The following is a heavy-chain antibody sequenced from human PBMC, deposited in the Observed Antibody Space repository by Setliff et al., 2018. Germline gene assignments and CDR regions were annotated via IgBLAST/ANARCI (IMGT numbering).Heavy chain of an antibody. Sequence: GGSLRLSCAASGFTFSSFWMAWVRQSPGRGLEWVANINQDGSGKFYVDSVKGRFTVSRDNSKSTFYLQMTSLRAEDTALYFCAKQKNTGYGQPVDSWGQGVQVTVSS. D-gene: IGHD5-12*01. CDR2: INQDGSGK. V-gene: IGHV3-7*03. CDR1: GFTFSSFW. CDR3: AKQKNTGYGQPVDS. J-gene: IGHJ4*02.